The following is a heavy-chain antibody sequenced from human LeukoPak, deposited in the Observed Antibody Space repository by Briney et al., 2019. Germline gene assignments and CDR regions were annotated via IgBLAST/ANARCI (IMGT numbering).Heavy chain of an antibody. CDR1: GFTFSSYT. V-gene: IGHV3-30*04. CDR3: AREHYYGSGSYYEPGFYYYYYMDV. Sequence: GGSLRLSCAASGFTFSSYTMHWVRQAPGKGLEGVALISYDGSTKYYADSVKGRFTISRDNSKSTLYLQMNSLRSDDTAVYYCAREHYYGSGSYYEPGFYYYYYMDVWGKGTTVTVSS. D-gene: IGHD3-10*01. J-gene: IGHJ6*03. CDR2: ISYDGSTK.